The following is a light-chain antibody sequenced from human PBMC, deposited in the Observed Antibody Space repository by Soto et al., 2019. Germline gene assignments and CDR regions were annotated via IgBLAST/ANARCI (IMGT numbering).Light chain of an antibody. CDR2: EVS. CDR3: SSYTSSNNYV. J-gene: IGLJ1*01. CDR1: SSDGGGYNH. V-gene: IGLV2-14*01. Sequence: QSVLTQPASVSGSPGQTITLSCTGTSSDGGGYNHVSWYQQHPGKAPKLMIYEVSKRPSEVFNRFSGSKSGNTASLTISGLQAEDEADYYCSSYTSSNNYVFGTGTKVTVL.